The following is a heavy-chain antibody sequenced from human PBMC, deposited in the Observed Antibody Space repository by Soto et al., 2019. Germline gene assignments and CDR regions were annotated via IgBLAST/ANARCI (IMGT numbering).Heavy chain of an antibody. CDR2: FDPEDGET. D-gene: IGHD3-3*01. CDR3: ATTPYYDFWSGYWPFDY. CDR1: GYTLTELS. V-gene: IGHV1-24*01. J-gene: IGHJ4*02. Sequence: GASVKGSCKVSGYTLTELSMHWVRQAPGKGLEWMGGFDPEDGETIYAQKFQGRVTMTEDTSTDTAYMELSSLRSEDTAVYYCATTPYYDFWSGYWPFDYWGQGTLVTVSS.